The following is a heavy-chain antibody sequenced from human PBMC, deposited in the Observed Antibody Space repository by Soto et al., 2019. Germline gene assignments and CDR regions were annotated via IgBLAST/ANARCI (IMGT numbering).Heavy chain of an antibody. V-gene: IGHV4-59*08. CDR3: ARGRYILTGYSPSDYFDY. CDR1: GGSISSYY. CDR2: IYYSGST. Sequence: PSETLSLTCTVSGGSISSYYWSWIRQPPGKGLEWVGYIYYSGSTNYNPSLKSRVTISVDTSKNQFSLKLSSVTAADTAMYYCARGRYILTGYSPSDYFDYWGQGTLVTVSS. J-gene: IGHJ4*02. D-gene: IGHD3-9*01.